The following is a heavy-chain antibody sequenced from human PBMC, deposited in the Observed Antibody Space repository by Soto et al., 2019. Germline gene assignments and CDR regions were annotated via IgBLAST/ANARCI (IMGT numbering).Heavy chain of an antibody. CDR2: ISGSGGST. J-gene: IGHJ6*02. CDR1: GFTFSSYA. D-gene: IGHD3-3*01. V-gene: IGHV3-23*01. CDR3: ANNDFWSGYSDYYGMDV. Sequence: GGSLRLSCAASGFTFSSYAMSWVRQAPGKGLEWVSAISGSGGSTYYADSVKGRFTISRDNSKNTLYLQMNSLRAEDTAVYYCANNDFWSGYSDYYGMDVWGQGTTMTVYS.